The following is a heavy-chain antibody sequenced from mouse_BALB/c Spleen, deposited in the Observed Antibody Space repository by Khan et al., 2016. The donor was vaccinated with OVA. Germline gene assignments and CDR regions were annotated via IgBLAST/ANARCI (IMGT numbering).Heavy chain of an antibody. D-gene: IGHD1-1*02. CDR1: GFTFSDYY. Sequence: EVELVESGGGLVKPGGSLKLSCAASGFTFSDYYMYWVRQTPEKRLEWVATISDGGSSTDYPDSVEGRFTISRDNAKNNLYLQMSSLQSEDTAIYYCARAGYGGFAYWGQGTLVTVSA. V-gene: IGHV5-4*02. J-gene: IGHJ3*01. CDR3: ARAGYGGFAY. CDR2: ISDGGSST.